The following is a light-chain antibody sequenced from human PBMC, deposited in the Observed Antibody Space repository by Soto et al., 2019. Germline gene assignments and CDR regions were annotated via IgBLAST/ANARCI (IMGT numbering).Light chain of an antibody. CDR3: AGWDGSLKGFV. J-gene: IGLJ1*01. V-gene: IGLV1-44*01. CDR1: ASNIGRDP. Sequence: QSVLTQPPSASGAPGQRVTISCSGSASNIGRDPVNWYQQVPGTAPKLLIYENNHRPSGVPDRFSGSKSGTSASLVISGLQSEDEAEYFCAGWDGSLKGFVFGTGTKLPVL. CDR2: ENN.